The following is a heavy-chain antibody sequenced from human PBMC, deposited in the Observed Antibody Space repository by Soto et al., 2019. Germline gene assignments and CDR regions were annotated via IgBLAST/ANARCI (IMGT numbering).Heavy chain of an antibody. D-gene: IGHD3-16*02. CDR2: IHWNDDK. CDR3: AHSHNIYDYVWGSYRPNVYFDY. J-gene: IGHJ4*02. CDR1: GFSLSTSGVGVG. Sequence: QITLKESGPTLVKPTQTLTLTCTFSGFSLSTSGVGVGVGWVRQPPGKALEWLALIHWNDDKRYSPSLKSRLTITKDTSKNQVVLTMTNMDPVDTATYYCAHSHNIYDYVWGSYRPNVYFDYWGQGTLVTVSS. V-gene: IGHV2-5*01.